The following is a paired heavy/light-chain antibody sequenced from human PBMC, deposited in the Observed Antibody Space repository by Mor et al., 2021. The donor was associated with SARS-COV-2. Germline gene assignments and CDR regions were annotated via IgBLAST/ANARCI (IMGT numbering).Light chain of an antibody. Sequence: ENVLTQSPGTLSLSPGERATLSCRASQSIIGSYLAWYQQKPGQAPRLLIYGASSRATGIPDRFSGSGSGTDFTLTISRLEPEDFAVYYCQQYGNSPETFGQGTKVEIK. CDR2: GAS. V-gene: IGKV3-20*01. J-gene: IGKJ1*01. CDR3: QQYGNSPET. CDR1: QSIIGSY.
Heavy chain of an antibody. D-gene: IGHD1-20*01. Sequence: EVQLLESGGGLVQPGGSLRLSCAASGISFSNYAMTWVRQAPGKAPEWVSGVSTSGSSTYYADSVKGRLTISRDNSKKMLYLQMNSLRAEDTAVYYCATGGRGGMAKYYFDYWGQGAPVTVSS. CDR3: ATGGRGGMAKYYFDY. CDR2: VSTSGSST. V-gene: IGHV3-23*01. J-gene: IGHJ4*02. CDR1: GISFSNYA.